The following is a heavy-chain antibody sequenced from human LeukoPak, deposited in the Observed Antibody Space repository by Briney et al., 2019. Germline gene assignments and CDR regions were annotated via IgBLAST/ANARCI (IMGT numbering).Heavy chain of an antibody. J-gene: IGHJ4*02. D-gene: IGHD3-22*01. CDR2: IVVGSGNT. V-gene: IGHV1-58*02. CDR3: ARDLYYYDSSGYSPYYFDY. Sequence: ASVKVSCKASGFTFTSSAMQWVRQARGQRLEWIGWIVVGSGNTNYAQKFQERVTITRDMSTSTAYMELSSLRSEDTAVYYCARDLYYYDSSGYSPYYFDYWGQGTLVTVSS. CDR1: GFTFTSSA.